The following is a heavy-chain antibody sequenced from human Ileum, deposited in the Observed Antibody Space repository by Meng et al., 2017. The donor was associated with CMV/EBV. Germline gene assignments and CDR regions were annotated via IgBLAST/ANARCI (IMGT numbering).Heavy chain of an antibody. Sequence: SGAASGFTFSSYAMHWVRQAPGKGLEWVAVISYDGSNKYYADSVKGRFTISRDNSKNTLYLQMNSLRAEDTAVYYCARDQMVWHTDYYFDYWGQGTLVTVSS. CDR2: ISYDGSNK. J-gene: IGHJ4*02. CDR1: GFTFSSYA. D-gene: IGHD2-8*01. V-gene: IGHV3-30-3*01. CDR3: ARDQMVWHTDYYFDY.